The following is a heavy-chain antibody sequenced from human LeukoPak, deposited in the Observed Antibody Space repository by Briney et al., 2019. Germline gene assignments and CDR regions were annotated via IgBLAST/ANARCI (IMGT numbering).Heavy chain of an antibody. Sequence: GGSLRLSCAASGFTFRSYWMAWVRQAPGRGLEWVANIKEDESAKHQADSVKGRFTISRDNAQNSVYLQMSSLRGEDTAVYYCARDVGGSLDYWGQGTLVTVSS. CDR2: IKEDESAK. V-gene: IGHV3-7*01. D-gene: IGHD1-26*01. J-gene: IGHJ4*02. CDR3: ARDVGGSLDY. CDR1: GFTFRSYW.